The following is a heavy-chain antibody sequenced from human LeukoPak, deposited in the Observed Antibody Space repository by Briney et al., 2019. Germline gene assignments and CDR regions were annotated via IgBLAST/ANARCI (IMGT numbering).Heavy chain of an antibody. CDR1: GGSTSGYY. D-gene: IGHD4-17*01. V-gene: IGHV4-59*01. J-gene: IGHJ4*02. CDR2: IYYSGST. Sequence: PSETLSLTCTVSGGSTSGYYWSWIRQPPGKGLEWIGYIYYSGSTNYNPSLKSRVSISVDTSKNQFSLKLSSVTAADTAVYYCARTGSTVTMLYPFDHWGQGTLVTVSS. CDR3: ARTGSTVTMLYPFDH.